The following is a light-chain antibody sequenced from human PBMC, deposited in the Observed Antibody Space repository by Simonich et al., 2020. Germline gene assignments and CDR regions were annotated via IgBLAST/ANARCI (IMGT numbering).Light chain of an antibody. Sequence: DIVMTQSPDSLAVSLGERATINCKSSQSVLYSSNNKNYLAWYQQKPGQPPKLLIYWAFPRESGVPDRFSGSGSGTDFTLTISSLQAEDVAVYYCQQYYSTPLTFGGGTKVEIK. V-gene: IGKV4-1*01. CDR3: QQYYSTPLT. CDR2: WAF. J-gene: IGKJ4*01. CDR1: QSVLYSSNNKNY.